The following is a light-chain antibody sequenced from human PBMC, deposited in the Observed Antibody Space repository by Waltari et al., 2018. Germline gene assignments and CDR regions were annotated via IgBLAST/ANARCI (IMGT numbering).Light chain of an antibody. J-gene: IGKJ1*01. Sequence: EIVLTQSPVTLSLFQGERATLSCRASQSVGRSLAWYQQKPGQPPRLLIYTASNRASGIPDRVSGSGSGADFSLTSSRLEPEDFAVYYCRMYVRLPETFGQGTKVEVK. CDR3: RMYVRLPET. CDR1: QSVGRS. CDR2: TAS. V-gene: IGKV3-20*01.